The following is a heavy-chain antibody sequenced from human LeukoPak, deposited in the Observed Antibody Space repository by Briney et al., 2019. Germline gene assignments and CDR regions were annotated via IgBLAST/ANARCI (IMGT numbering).Heavy chain of an antibody. CDR1: GYTFTSHY. V-gene: IGHV1-18*04. CDR2: ISGYNGKT. J-gene: IGHJ4*02. CDR3: ARVRDYYASSDYSDY. D-gene: IGHD3-22*01. Sequence: ASVKVSCKTSGYTFTSHYVSWMRQAPGQGLEWMGWISGYNGKTKYVQKFQDRITMTIDTSTTTAYMELRSLTSDDTAVYYCARVRDYYASSDYSDYWGQGTLVTVSS.